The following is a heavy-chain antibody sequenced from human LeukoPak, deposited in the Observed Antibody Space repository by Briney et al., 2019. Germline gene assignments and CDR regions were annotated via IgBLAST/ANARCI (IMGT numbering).Heavy chain of an antibody. J-gene: IGHJ4*02. Sequence: SETLSLTCTVSGGSISSSGYYWGWIRQPPGKGLEYIGSIFYSGSTYYNPSLKSRVTISVDTSRNQFSLQLSSVTAADTAVYYCARPGSTSGWDYFDFWGQGTLVTVSS. V-gene: IGHV4-39*01. CDR2: IFYSGST. D-gene: IGHD6-19*01. CDR3: ARPGSTSGWDYFDF. CDR1: GGSISSSGYY.